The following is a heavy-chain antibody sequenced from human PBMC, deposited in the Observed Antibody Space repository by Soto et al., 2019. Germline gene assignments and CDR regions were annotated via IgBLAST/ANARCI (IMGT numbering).Heavy chain of an antibody. J-gene: IGHJ4*02. Sequence: SVKVSCKASGGTFSSYTITWVRQAPGQGLEWMGGITPMFGTANYAQKFRGRVTITADESTSTAYMELSSLRSEDTAMYFCARDGTLYDSRAYYYLYWGQGTLVTVSS. D-gene: IGHD3-22*01. CDR2: ITPMFGTA. CDR1: GGTFSSYT. CDR3: ARDGTLYDSRAYYYLY. V-gene: IGHV1-69*13.